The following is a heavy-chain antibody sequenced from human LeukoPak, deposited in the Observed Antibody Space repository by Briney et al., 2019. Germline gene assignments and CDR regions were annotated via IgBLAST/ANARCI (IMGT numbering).Heavy chain of an antibody. J-gene: IGHJ1*01. CDR1: GYSFTNYA. D-gene: IGHD1-1*01. CDR3: ARGPPTAQYFQH. CDR2: INAGNGKT. V-gene: IGHV1-3*01. Sequence: ASVKVSCKASGYSFTNYALHWVRQAPGQRLEWMGWINAGNGKTEYSQKFQGRVTITRDTSASTAYMELSSLRSEDTAVYYCARGPPTAQYFQHWGQGTLVTVSS.